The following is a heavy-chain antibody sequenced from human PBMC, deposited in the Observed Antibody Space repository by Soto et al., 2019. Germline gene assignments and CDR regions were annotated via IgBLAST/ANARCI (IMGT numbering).Heavy chain of an antibody. CDR1: GYNFISYW. D-gene: IGHD5-12*01. Sequence: PGESLKISCQTSGYNFISYWISWVRQMPGKGLEWMGRIDPNDSYTYYSPSFQGHVTISVDKSISTAYLQWSSLKASDTAIYYCARLGYNTNSAPWGQGTLVTVSS. CDR2: IDPNDSYT. CDR3: ARLGYNTNSAP. J-gene: IGHJ5*02. V-gene: IGHV5-10-1*01.